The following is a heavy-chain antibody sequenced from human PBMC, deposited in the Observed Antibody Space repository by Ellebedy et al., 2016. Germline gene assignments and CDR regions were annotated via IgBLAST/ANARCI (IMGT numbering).Heavy chain of an antibody. CDR1: GGSISSSSYY. CDR3: ARPRLSSFSAFDI. Sequence: SETLSLXXTVSGGSISSSSYYWGWIRQPPGKGLEWIGSIYYSGSTYYNPSLKSRVTISVDTSKNQFSLKLSSVTAADTAVYYCARPRLSSFSAFDIWGQGTMVTVSS. CDR2: IYYSGST. V-gene: IGHV4-39*01. D-gene: IGHD2-2*01. J-gene: IGHJ3*02.